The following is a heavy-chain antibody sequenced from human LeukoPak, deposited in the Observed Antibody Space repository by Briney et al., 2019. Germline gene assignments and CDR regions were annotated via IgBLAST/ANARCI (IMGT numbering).Heavy chain of an antibody. J-gene: IGHJ3*02. CDR3: ARDAPGGYAFDI. CDR1: GFTFSSYS. D-gene: IGHD3-10*01. V-gene: IGHV3-21*01. Sequence: PGGSLRLSCAASGFTFSSYSMNWVRQAPGKGLEWVSSISSSSSYIYYADSVKGRFTISRDNAKNSLYLQMNSLRAEDTAVYYCARDAPGGYAFDIWGQGTMVTVSS. CDR2: ISSSSSYI.